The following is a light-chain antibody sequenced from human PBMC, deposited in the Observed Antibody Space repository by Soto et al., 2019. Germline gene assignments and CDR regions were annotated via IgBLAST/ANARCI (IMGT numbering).Light chain of an antibody. V-gene: IGKV3-20*01. CDR2: GAS. CDR1: QSVSRSY. Sequence: EIVLTQSPGTLSLSPGERATLSCRASQSVSRSYLAWYQQKPGQAPRLLIYGASSRATGIPDRFSGSGSGTDFTLTISRLEPEDVAVYYCQQYGSSQSFGQGTKVEIK. CDR3: QQYGSSQS. J-gene: IGKJ1*01.